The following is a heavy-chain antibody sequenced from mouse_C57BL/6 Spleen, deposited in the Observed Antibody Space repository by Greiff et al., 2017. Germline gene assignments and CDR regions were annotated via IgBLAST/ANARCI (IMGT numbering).Heavy chain of an antibody. D-gene: IGHD1-1*01. CDR1: GYSFTGYY. CDR3: ARVTTVVADY. J-gene: IGHJ2*01. Sequence: EVQLQESGPELVKPGASVTISCKASGYSFTGYYMNWVKQSPEKSLEWIGEINPSTGGTTYNQKFKAKATLTVDKSSSTAYMQLKSLTSEDSAVYYCARVTTVVADYWGQGTTLTGSS. CDR2: INPSTGGT. V-gene: IGHV1-42*01.